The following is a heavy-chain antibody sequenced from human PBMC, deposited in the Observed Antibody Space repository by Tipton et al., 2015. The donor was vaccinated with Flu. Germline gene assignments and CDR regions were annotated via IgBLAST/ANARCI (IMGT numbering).Heavy chain of an antibody. J-gene: IGHJ2*01. CDR1: GFTFDDYA. D-gene: IGHD3-3*01. V-gene: IGHV3-9*01. CDR3: ARGVHYDFWSGPWYFDL. Sequence: SLRLSCAASGFTFDDYAMHWVRQAPGKGLEWVSGISWNSGSIGYADSVKGRFTISRDNAKNSLYLQMNSLRAEDTAVYYCARGVHYDFWSGPWYFDLWGRGTLVTVSS. CDR2: ISWNSGSI.